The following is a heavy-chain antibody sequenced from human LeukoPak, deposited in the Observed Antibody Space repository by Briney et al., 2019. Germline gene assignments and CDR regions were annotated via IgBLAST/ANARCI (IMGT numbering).Heavy chain of an antibody. CDR2: IVVGSGNT. Sequence: GTSVKVSCKASGFTFTSSAMQWVRQARGQRLEWTGWIVVGSGNTNYAQKFQERVTITRDMSTSTAYMELSSLRSEDTAVYYCAAAYYDILTGHFPFDYWGQGTLVTVSS. J-gene: IGHJ4*02. CDR1: GFTFTSSA. D-gene: IGHD3-9*01. CDR3: AAAYYDILTGHFPFDY. V-gene: IGHV1-58*02.